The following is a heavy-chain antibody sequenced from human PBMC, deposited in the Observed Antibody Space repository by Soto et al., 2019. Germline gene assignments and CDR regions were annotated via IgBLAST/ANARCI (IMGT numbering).Heavy chain of an antibody. CDR1: GYTFTGYY. Sequence: ASVKVSCKASGYTFTGYYMHWVRQAPGQGLEWMGWINPNSGGTNYAQKFQGRVTMTRDTSISTAYMELSRLRSDDTAVYYCARDSAYYDILTGYLDYWGQGTLVTVSS. D-gene: IGHD3-9*01. CDR2: INPNSGGT. J-gene: IGHJ4*02. CDR3: ARDSAYYDILTGYLDY. V-gene: IGHV1-2*02.